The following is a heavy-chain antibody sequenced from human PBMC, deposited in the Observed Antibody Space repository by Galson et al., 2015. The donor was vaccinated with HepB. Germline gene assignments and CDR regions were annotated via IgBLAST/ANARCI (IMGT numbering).Heavy chain of an antibody. J-gene: IGHJ4*02. CDR2: IYYSGST. D-gene: IGHD3-9*01. CDR1: GGSISSSSYY. V-gene: IGHV4-39*01. CDR3: AGGDTFDWGRFDY. Sequence: ETLSLTCTVSGGSISSSSYYWGWIRQPPGKGLEWIGSIYYSGSTYYNPSLKSRVTISVDTSKNQFSLKLSSVTAADTAVYYCAGGDTFDWGRFDYWGQGTLVTVSS.